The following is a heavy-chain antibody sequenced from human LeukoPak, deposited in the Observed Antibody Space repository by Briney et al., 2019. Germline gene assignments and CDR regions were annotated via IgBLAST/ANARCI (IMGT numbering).Heavy chain of an antibody. D-gene: IGHD2-2*01. CDR1: GFTFSSYW. CDR2: INSDGSST. Sequence: GGSLRLSCAASGFTFSSYWMHWVRHAPGKGVVGVSRINSDGSSTSYADSVKGRFTISRDNAKNTLYLQMNSLRAEDTAVYYCARGGYCSSTSCYYFDYWGQGTLVTVSS. J-gene: IGHJ4*02. V-gene: IGHV3-74*01. CDR3: ARGGYCSSTSCYYFDY.